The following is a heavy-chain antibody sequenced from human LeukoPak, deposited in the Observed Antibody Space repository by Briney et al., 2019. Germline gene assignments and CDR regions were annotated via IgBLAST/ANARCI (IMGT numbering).Heavy chain of an antibody. Sequence: PSQTLSLTCTVSGGSISSGGYYWSWIRQHPGKGLEWIGYIYYSGSTSYNPSLKSRVTISVDTSKNQFSLKLSSVTAADTAVYYCARIADIVATRDYYYYMDVWGKGTTVTVSS. CDR2: IYYSGST. CDR3: ARIADIVATRDYYYYMDV. J-gene: IGHJ6*03. CDR1: GGSISSGGYY. D-gene: IGHD5-12*01. V-gene: IGHV4-31*03.